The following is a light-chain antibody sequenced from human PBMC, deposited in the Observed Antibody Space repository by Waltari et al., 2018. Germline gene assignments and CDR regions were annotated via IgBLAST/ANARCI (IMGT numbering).Light chain of an antibody. CDR3: LQYIAYPYT. V-gene: IGKV1-16*02. CDR1: QELSNY. CDR2: AAS. J-gene: IGKJ2*01. Sequence: DIQMTQSPSSLSASVGDTVTITCRASQELSNYLAWVQQKAGKAPHSLIYAASSLQSGVPAKFGGSGSGTDFTLTISSLQPEDFATYYCLQYIAYPYTFGQGTKLEVK.